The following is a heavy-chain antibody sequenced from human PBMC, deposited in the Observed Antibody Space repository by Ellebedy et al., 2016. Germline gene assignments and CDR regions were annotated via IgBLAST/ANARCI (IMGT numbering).Heavy chain of an antibody. CDR2: INHSGST. Sequence: SETLSLTCAVYGGSFSGYYWSWIRQPPGKGLEWIGEINHSGSTNYNPSLKSRVTISVDTSKNQFSLKLSSVTAADTAVYYCARGGGTNSENWFDPWGRGTLVTVSS. D-gene: IGHD3-16*01. J-gene: IGHJ5*02. CDR1: GGSFSGYY. CDR3: ARGGGTNSENWFDP. V-gene: IGHV4-34*01.